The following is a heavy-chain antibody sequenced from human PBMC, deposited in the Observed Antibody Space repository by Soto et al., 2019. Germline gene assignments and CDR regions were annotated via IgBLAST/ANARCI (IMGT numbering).Heavy chain of an antibody. J-gene: IGHJ6*02. CDR1: GGTFSSYA. D-gene: IGHD1-20*01. CDR3: ERREYYNGNTQHPITYDYYGMDV. CDR2: IIPIFGTA. Sequence: QVQLVQSGAEVKKPGSSVKVSCKASGGTFSSYAISWVRQAPGQGLEWMGGIIPIFGTANYAQKFQGRVTITADESTSTDYMELSSLRSEDTAVYYCERREYYNGNTQHPITYDYYGMDVWGQGTTVTVSS. V-gene: IGHV1-69*01.